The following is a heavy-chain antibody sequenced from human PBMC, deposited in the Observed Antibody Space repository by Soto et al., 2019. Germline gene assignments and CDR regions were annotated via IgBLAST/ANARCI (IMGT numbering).Heavy chain of an antibody. Sequence: KVGCEACRDRLTILEIYVALQTKGQGLEWMGISNPSGVSTSYAQKFQGRVTMTRDTSTSTVYMEMSILRSDDTGMYYCESARGSYQPFDSWGQGTPVPVSS. D-gene: IGHD2-2*01. CDR3: ESARGSYQPFDS. V-gene: IGHV1-46*01. CDR2: SNPSGVST. J-gene: IGHJ4*02. CDR1: RDRLTILE.